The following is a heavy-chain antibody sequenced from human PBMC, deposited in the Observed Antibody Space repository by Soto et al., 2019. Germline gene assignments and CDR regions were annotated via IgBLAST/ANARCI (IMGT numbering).Heavy chain of an antibody. V-gene: IGHV4-34*01. Sequence: ASETLSLTCAVYGGSFGGYYWSWIRQPPGKGLEWIGEINHSGSTNYNPSLKSRVTISVDTSKNQFSLNLRSVTAADTAVYYCARGITMIAPDKYYLDSWGRGNLVTVSS. D-gene: IGHD3-22*01. J-gene: IGHJ4*02. CDR2: INHSGST. CDR1: GGSFGGYY. CDR3: ARGITMIAPDKYYLDS.